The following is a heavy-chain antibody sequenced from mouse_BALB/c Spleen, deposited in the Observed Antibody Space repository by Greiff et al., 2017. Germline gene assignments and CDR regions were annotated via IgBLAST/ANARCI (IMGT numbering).Heavy chain of an antibody. V-gene: IGHV5-6-3*01. CDR3: ARRAHYYGYFDY. CDR1: GFTFSSYG. J-gene: IGHJ2*01. Sequence: EVKVEESGGGLVQPGGSLKLSCAASGFTFSSYGMSWVRQTPDKRLELVATINSNGGSTYYPDSVKGRFTISRDNAKNTLYLQMSSLKSEDTAMYYCARRAHYYGYFDYWGQGTTLTASS. CDR2: INSNGGST. D-gene: IGHD1-2*01.